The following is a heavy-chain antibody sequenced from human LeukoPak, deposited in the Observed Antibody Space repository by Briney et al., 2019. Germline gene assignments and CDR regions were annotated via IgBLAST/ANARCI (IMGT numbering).Heavy chain of an antibody. CDR1: GFTFSSYA. CDR2: IYSGGST. D-gene: IGHD3-3*01. CDR3: ARDLVRSIFGVVTQYYYYGMDV. J-gene: IGHJ6*02. V-gene: IGHV3-53*01. Sequence: GRSLRLSCAASGFTFSSYAMHWVRQAPGKGLEWVSVIYSGGSTYYSECVTGRLNISRDNCKNKLYLQLNSVRAEDTAVYFCARDLVRSIFGVVTQYYYYGMDVWGQGTTVTVSS.